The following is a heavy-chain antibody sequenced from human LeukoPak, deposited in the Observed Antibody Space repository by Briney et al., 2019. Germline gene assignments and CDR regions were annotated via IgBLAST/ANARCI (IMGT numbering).Heavy chain of an antibody. Sequence: SETLSLTCTVSGGSISNYYWSWIRQPPGKGLEWIGYIYYSGSTNSNPSLKSRVTISVDTSKNQFSLKLSSVTATDTAVYYCARDYGDYVFDYWGQGTLVTVSS. J-gene: IGHJ4*02. D-gene: IGHD4-17*01. CDR1: GGSISNYY. V-gene: IGHV4-59*01. CDR3: ARDYGDYVFDY. CDR2: IYYSGST.